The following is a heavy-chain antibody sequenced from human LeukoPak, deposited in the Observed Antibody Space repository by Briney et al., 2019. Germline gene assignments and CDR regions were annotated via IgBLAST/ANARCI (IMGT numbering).Heavy chain of an antibody. CDR1: GGSFSGYY. V-gene: IGHV4-34*01. CDR2: INHSGST. J-gene: IGHJ3*02. CDR3: ATDMVRGVPGAFDI. Sequence: SETLSLTCAVYGGSFSGYYWSWIRQPPGKGLEWIGEINHSGSTNYNPSLKSRVTISVDTSKNQFSLKLSSVTAADTAVYYCATDMVRGVPGAFDIWGQGTMVTVSS. D-gene: IGHD3-10*01.